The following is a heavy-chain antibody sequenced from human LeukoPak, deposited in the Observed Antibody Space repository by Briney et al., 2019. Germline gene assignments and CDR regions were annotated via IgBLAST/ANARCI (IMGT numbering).Heavy chain of an antibody. CDR2: INHSGST. Sequence: PETLSLTCAVYGGSFSGYYWSWIRQPPGKGLEWIGEINHSGSTNYNPSLKSRVTISVDTSKNQFSLKLSSVTAADTAVYYCARAGGYSGYGQTKYNWFDPWGQGTLVTVSS. CDR1: GGSFSGYY. J-gene: IGHJ5*02. V-gene: IGHV4-34*01. CDR3: ARAGGYSGYGQTKYNWFDP. D-gene: IGHD5-12*01.